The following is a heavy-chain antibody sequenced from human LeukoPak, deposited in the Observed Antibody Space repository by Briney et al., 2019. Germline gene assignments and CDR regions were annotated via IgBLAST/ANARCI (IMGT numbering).Heavy chain of an antibody. CDR1: GGTFSSYA. J-gene: IGHJ5*02. V-gene: IGHV1-69*13. CDR3: ARENGIVVVPAAPGNWFDP. D-gene: IGHD2-2*01. Sequence: ASVKVSCKASGGTFSSYAISWVRQAPGQGLEWMGGIIPIFGTANYAQKFQGRVTITADESTSTAYMELSSLRSEDTAVYYCARENGIVVVPAAPGNWFDPWGQGTLVTVSS. CDR2: IIPIFGTA.